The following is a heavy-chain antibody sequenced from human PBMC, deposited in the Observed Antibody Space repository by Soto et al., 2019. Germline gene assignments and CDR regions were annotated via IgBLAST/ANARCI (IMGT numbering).Heavy chain of an antibody. D-gene: IGHD6-19*01. Sequence: QVQLVESGGGVVQPGRSLRLSCAASGFTFSVYGMHWVRQAPGKGLEWVALVSYDGSIKYYADSVKGRFTISRDNSKNTLYLQMNSLRVEDTAVYYCAKDGSHLAVARTSPTSYFYGLAVWGQGTTVTVSS. V-gene: IGHV3-30*18. CDR2: VSYDGSIK. CDR3: AKDGSHLAVARTSPTSYFYGLAV. J-gene: IGHJ6*02. CDR1: GFTFSVYG.